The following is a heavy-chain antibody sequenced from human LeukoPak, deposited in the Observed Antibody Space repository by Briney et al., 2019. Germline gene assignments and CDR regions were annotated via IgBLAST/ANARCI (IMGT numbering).Heavy chain of an antibody. V-gene: IGHV1-8*01. CDR2: MNPNSGNT. D-gene: IGHD2-2*01. CDR3: ARIGLVVPAALSYYYYYGMDV. Sequence: ASVTVSCKASGYTFTNYDINWVRQATGQGLEWMGWMNPNSGNTGYAQKFQGRVTMTRNTSISTAYMELSSLRSEDMAVYYCARIGLVVPAALSYYYYYGMDVWGQGTTVTVSS. CDR1: GYTFTNYD. J-gene: IGHJ6*02.